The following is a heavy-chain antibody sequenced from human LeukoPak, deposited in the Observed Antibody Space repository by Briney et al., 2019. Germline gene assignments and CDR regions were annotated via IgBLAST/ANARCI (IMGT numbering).Heavy chain of an antibody. V-gene: IGHV4-59*08. CDR3: ARHLNIPGWLRSYYYYGMDV. CDR1: GGSISSYY. CDR2: IYYSGST. J-gene: IGHJ6*02. D-gene: IGHD5-12*01. Sequence: SETLSLTCTVSGGSISSYYWSWIRQPPGKGLEWIGYIYYSGSTNYNPSLKSRVTISVDTSKNQFSLKLSSVTAADTAVYYCARHLNIPGWLRSYYYYGMDVWGQGTTVTVSS.